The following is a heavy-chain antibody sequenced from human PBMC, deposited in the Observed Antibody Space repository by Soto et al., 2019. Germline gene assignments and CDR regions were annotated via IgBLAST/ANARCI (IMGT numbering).Heavy chain of an antibody. CDR2: ICYSGST. D-gene: IGHD3-22*01. Sequence: SETLSLTCTVSGGSISTSSYYWGWIRQPPGKGLEWIGSICYSGSTYYNPSLKSRVTISVDTSKNQFSLKLSSVTAADTAVYYCARDYDSSGDYWGQGTLVT. CDR1: GGSISTSSYY. J-gene: IGHJ4*02. V-gene: IGHV4-39*01. CDR3: ARDYDSSGDY.